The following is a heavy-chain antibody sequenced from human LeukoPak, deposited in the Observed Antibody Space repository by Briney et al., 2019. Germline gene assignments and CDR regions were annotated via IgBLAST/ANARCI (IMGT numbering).Heavy chain of an antibody. D-gene: IGHD2/OR15-2a*01. CDR2: ISGSDGVST. V-gene: IGHV3-23*01. CDR3: VKETAFYDH. CDR1: GFTFSSSS. J-gene: IGHJ4*02. Sequence: PGGSLRLSCAAAGFTFSSSSMSWVRQAPGRGLEWVSLISGSDGVSTYYGASVKGRFTISRDNSKNTLYLQMNSLRDEDTALYYCVKETAFYDHWGQGTLVTVSS.